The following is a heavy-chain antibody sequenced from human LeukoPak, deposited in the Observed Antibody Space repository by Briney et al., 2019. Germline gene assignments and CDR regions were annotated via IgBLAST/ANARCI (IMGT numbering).Heavy chain of an antibody. CDR1: GGSISSGGYY. V-gene: IGHV4-31*03. Sequence: PSETLSLTCTVSGGSISSGGYYWSWIRQHPGRGLEWIGYIYYSGSTNYNPSLKSRVTISVDASKNQFSLKLSSVTAADTAVYYCARETLNSRRIDYWGQGTLVTVSS. CDR2: IYYSGST. CDR3: ARETLNSRRIDY. D-gene: IGHD5-24*01. J-gene: IGHJ4*02.